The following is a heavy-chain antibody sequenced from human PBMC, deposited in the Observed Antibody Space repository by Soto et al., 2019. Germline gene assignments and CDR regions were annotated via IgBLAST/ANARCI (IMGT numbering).Heavy chain of an antibody. D-gene: IGHD6-13*01. CDR3: ARGAATGRRDS. V-gene: IGHV4-59*11. J-gene: IGHJ5*01. Sequence: TLSVTWTVSGGSISSQYWSWIRQPPGQGLEWIAYMYYSGSPNYNPSLKSRVTISVDTSKNQFSLNLSFVTAADTAVYYCARGAATGRRDSWGQGTLVTVSS. CDR2: MYYSGSP. CDR1: GGSISSQY.